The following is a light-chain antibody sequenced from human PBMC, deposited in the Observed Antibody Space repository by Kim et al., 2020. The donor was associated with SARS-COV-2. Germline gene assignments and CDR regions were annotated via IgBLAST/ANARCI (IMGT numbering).Light chain of an antibody. CDR1: GLRSYY. J-gene: IGLJ2*01. CDR2: GKN. Sequence: ALWQTVRITCQGAGLRSYYASWYQQKPGQAPVLVIYGKNNRPSGVPDRFSCSSSGSTASLTITSAQAEDEADYYCNSRDSSGNHVVFGGGTQLTVL. CDR3: NSRDSSGNHVV. V-gene: IGLV3-19*01.